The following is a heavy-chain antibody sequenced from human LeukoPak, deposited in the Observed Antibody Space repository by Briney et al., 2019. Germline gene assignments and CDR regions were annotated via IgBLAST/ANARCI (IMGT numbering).Heavy chain of an antibody. V-gene: IGHV3-15*01. CDR3: TTVLLVVVVPAAAKKRGETFDY. Sequence: GGSLRLSCAASGFTFSNAWMSWVRQAPGKGLEWVGRIKSKTDGGTTDYAAPVKGRFTISRDDSKNTLYLQMNSLKTEDTAVYYCTTVLLVVVVPAAAKKRGETFDYWGQGTLVTVSS. D-gene: IGHD2-2*01. CDR2: IKSKTDGGTT. CDR1: GFTFSNAW. J-gene: IGHJ4*02.